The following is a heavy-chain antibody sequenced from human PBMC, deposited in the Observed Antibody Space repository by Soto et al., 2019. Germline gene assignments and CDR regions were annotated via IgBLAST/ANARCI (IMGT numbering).Heavy chain of an antibody. V-gene: IGHV4-59*01. CDR3: ARDQPYYDFWSGYYGGYYYYYGMDV. Sequence: TLSLTCTVSGGSISSYYWSWIRQPPGKGLEWIGYIYYSGSTNYNPSLKSRVTISVDTSKNQFSLKLSSVTAADTAVYYCARDQPYYDFWSGYYGGYYYYYGMDVWGQGTTVTVSS. J-gene: IGHJ6*02. D-gene: IGHD3-3*01. CDR2: IYYSGST. CDR1: GGSISSYY.